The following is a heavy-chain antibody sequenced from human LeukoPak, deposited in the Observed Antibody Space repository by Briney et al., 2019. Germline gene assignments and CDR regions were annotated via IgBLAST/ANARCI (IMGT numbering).Heavy chain of an antibody. CDR2: ITYSGGST. V-gene: IGHV3-23*01. D-gene: IGHD3-10*01. CDR1: GFIFSDYA. Sequence: PGRTLRASCAAPGFIFSDYAMNWVRQAPGKGLQWLSTITYSGGSTYYAESVKGRFTISRDNSKDTLHLQMNSLRAEDMAVYYCAKGYSGSGTYMYYFDYWGQGTLVTVSS. J-gene: IGHJ4*02. CDR3: AKGYSGSGTYMYYFDY.